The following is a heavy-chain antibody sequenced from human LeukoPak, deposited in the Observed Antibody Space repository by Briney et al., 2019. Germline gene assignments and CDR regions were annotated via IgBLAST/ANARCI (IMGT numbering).Heavy chain of an antibody. CDR2: IKQDGSEK. Sequence: GGSLRLSCAASGFTVSSNYMSWVRQAPGKGLEWVANIKQDGSEKYYVDSVKGRFTTSRDNAKNSLYLQMNSLRAEDTAVYYCARDVSSSVVYYGMDVWGQGTTVTVSS. V-gene: IGHV3-7*01. CDR3: ARDVSSSVVYYGMDV. CDR1: GFTVSSNY. J-gene: IGHJ6*02. D-gene: IGHD6-6*01.